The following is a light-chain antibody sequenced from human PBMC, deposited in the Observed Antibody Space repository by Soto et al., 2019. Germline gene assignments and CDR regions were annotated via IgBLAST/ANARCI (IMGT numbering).Light chain of an antibody. J-gene: IGKJ1*01. CDR3: QQYNSWLWT. CDR2: GAS. CDR1: QSVSSF. Sequence: EIVLTPSPDTLSLSPGERATLSCRASQSVSSFLAWYQQKPGQAPRLLIYGASTRATGIPARFSGSGSGTEFTITISSLQSEDFAVYYCQQYNSWLWTLGQGTKGDIK. V-gene: IGKV3-15*01.